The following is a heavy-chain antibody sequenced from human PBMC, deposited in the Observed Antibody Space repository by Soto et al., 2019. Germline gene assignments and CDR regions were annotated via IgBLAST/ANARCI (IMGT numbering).Heavy chain of an antibody. J-gene: IGHJ3*02. V-gene: IGHV4-61*01. D-gene: IGHD1-1*01. CDR3: ARVERGTATTVVDAFDI. Sequence: PSETLSLTCAVEGGFVSSGSYYWSWIRQPPGKGLEWIGEMSHSGGTHFNPSLKSRVTISVDTSKNQFSLKMSSVTAADTALYYCARVERGTATTVVDAFDIWGPGTMVTVSS. CDR2: MSHSGGT. CDR1: GGFVSSGSYY.